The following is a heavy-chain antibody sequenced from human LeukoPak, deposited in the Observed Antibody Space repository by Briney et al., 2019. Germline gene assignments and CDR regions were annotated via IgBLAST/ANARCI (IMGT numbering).Heavy chain of an antibody. D-gene: IGHD3-10*01. CDR1: GFTFSRYA. Sequence: PGGSLRLSCAASGFTFSRYAMSWVRQAPGKGLEWVSASSASSGGTFYADSVKGRFTISRDISKNTLYLQMNSLRAEDTAVYYCAKASPFYGSGSYYNGYWGQGTLVTVSS. CDR2: SSASSGGT. V-gene: IGHV3-23*01. CDR3: AKASPFYGSGSYYNGY. J-gene: IGHJ4*02.